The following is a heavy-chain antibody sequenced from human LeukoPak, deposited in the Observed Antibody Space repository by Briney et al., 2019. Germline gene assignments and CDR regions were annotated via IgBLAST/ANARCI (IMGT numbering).Heavy chain of an antibody. CDR3: ARGPDYDLLTGYPDYYYYSMDV. CDR1: GYTFTSYA. Sequence: GASVKVSCKASGYTFTSYAMHWVRQAPGQRLEWMGWINAGNGNTKYSQEFQGRVTITRDTSASTAYMGLSSLRSEDTAVYYCARGPDYDLLTGYPDYYYYSMDVWGKGTTVTVSS. CDR2: INAGNGNT. V-gene: IGHV1-3*03. D-gene: IGHD3-9*01. J-gene: IGHJ6*03.